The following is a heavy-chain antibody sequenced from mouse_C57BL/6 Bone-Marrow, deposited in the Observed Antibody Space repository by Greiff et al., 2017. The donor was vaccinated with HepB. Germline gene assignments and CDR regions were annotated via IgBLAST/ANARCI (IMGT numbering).Heavy chain of an antibody. CDR1: GYTFTDYN. Sequence: VQLQQSGPELVKPGASVKKSCKASGYTFTDYNMHWVKQSHGKSLEWIGYINPNNGGTSYNQKFKGKATLTVNKSSSTAYMELRSLTSEDSAVYYCARNYGSSSYYYAMDYWGQGTSVTVSS. D-gene: IGHD1-1*01. J-gene: IGHJ4*01. V-gene: IGHV1-22*01. CDR2: INPNNGGT. CDR3: ARNYGSSSYYYAMDY.